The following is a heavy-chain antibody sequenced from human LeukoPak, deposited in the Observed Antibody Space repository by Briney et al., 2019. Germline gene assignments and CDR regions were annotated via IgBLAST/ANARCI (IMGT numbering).Heavy chain of an antibody. CDR2: ISGCSGST. CDR3: AKDQSITIFGVVIAHFDY. D-gene: IGHD3-3*01. J-gene: IGHJ4*02. V-gene: IGHV3-23*01. Sequence: GGSLRLSCAGSGFIFSNYAMSWVRQAPGKGLEWVSAISGCSGSTYYADSVKGRFTISRDNSKNTLYLQMNSLRAEDTAIYYCAKDQSITIFGVVIAHFDYWGQGTLVTVSS. CDR1: GFIFSNYA.